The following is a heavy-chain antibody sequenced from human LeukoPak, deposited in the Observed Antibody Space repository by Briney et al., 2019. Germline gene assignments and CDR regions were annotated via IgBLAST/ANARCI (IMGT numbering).Heavy chain of an antibody. J-gene: IGHJ3*02. V-gene: IGHV1-2*02. CDR2: INPNSGGT. CDR1: GYTFTGYY. Sequence: GASVKVSYKASGYTFTGYYMHWVRQAPGQGLEWMGWINPNSGGTNYAQKFQGRVTMTRDTSISTAYMELSRLRSDDTAVYYCARAGYCGGDCYSLGVNDAFDIWGQGTMVTVSS. D-gene: IGHD2-21*02. CDR3: ARAGYCGGDCYSLGVNDAFDI.